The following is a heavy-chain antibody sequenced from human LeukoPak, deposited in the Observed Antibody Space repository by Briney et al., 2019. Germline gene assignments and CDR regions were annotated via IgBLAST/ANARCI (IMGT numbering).Heavy chain of an antibody. CDR1: GGSISSSSYY. D-gene: IGHD3-9*01. V-gene: IGHV4-39*07. J-gene: IGHJ5*02. CDR3: ARDPVLRYFDWLLYGSWFDP. Sequence: KPSETLSLTCTVSGGSISSSSYYWGWIRQPPGKGLEWIGSIYYSGSTYYNPSLKSRVTISVDTSKNQFSLKLSSVTAADTAVYYCARDPVLRYFDWLLYGSWFDPWGQGTLVTVSS. CDR2: IYYSGST.